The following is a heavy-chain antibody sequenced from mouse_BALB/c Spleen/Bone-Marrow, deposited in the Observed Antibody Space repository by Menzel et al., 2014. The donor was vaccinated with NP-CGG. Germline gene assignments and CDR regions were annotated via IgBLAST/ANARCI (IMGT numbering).Heavy chain of an antibody. CDR1: GYTFTSYW. Sequence: QVQLQQPGAELAKPGASVKMSCKASGYTFTSYWMHWVKQRPGQGLEWIGYINPSTGYAEYNQKFKDKATLTADKSSSTAYMQLSSLTSEDSAVYYCARGNYPAWFAYWGQGTLVTVSA. CDR3: ARGNYPAWFAY. V-gene: IGHV1-7*01. J-gene: IGHJ3*01. CDR2: INPSTGYA. D-gene: IGHD2-1*01.